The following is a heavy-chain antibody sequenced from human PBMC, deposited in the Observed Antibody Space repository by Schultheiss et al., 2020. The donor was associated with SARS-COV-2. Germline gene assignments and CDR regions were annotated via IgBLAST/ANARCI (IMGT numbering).Heavy chain of an antibody. Sequence: SCTVSGGSISSGDYYWSWIRQPPGKGLEWIGYIYYSGSTYYNPSLKSRVTISVDTSKNQFSLKLSSVTAADTAVYYCARVPAAIGEGYFDYWGQGTLVTVSS. V-gene: IGHV4-30-4*01. CDR2: IYYSGST. CDR3: ARVPAAIGEGYFDY. D-gene: IGHD2-2*02. J-gene: IGHJ4*02. CDR1: GGSISSGDYY.